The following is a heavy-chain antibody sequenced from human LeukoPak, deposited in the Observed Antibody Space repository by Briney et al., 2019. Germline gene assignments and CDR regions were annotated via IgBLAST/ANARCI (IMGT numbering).Heavy chain of an antibody. V-gene: IGHV5-51*01. CDR2: IYPGDSDT. CDR3: ARLADTTS. CDR1: GYTFTDFW. Sequence: GESLKISCKGSGYTFTDFWIAWVRQMPGKGLEWMGSIYPGDSDTRYSPSFQGQVTISADKSTATAYLQWSTLKTSDTAIYFCARLADTTSWGQGTLVTVSS. J-gene: IGHJ5*02. D-gene: IGHD1-26*01.